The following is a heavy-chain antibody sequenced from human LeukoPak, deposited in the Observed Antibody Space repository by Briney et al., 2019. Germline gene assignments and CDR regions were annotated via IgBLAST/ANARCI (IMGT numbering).Heavy chain of an antibody. Sequence: APVKVSCKASGYTFTSYDINWVRQATGQGLEWMGWMNPNSGNTGYAQKFQGRVTMTRNTSISTAYMELSSLRSEDTAVYYCARGRYSSGWSRRYFDYWGQGTLVTVSS. CDR1: GYTFTSYD. J-gene: IGHJ4*02. D-gene: IGHD6-19*01. CDR3: ARGRYSSGWSRRYFDY. CDR2: MNPNSGNT. V-gene: IGHV1-8*01.